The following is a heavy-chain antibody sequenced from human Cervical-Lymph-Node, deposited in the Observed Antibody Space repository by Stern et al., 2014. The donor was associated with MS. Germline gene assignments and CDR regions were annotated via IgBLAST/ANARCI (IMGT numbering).Heavy chain of an antibody. CDR2: IHPGASDT. CDR1: GFSFSTYW. J-gene: IGHJ4*02. CDR3: ARDRSRNWNYLAY. V-gene: IGHV5-51*03. D-gene: IGHD1-20*01. Sequence: EVQLVQSGAEVKKPGQSLQISCTGSGFSFSTYWIAWVRQMPGKGLEWMGIIHPGASDTRYSPSFQGQVTMSVDKSTSTAYLQWNSLKASDTAMYYCARDRSRNWNYLAYWGQGTLVTVSS.